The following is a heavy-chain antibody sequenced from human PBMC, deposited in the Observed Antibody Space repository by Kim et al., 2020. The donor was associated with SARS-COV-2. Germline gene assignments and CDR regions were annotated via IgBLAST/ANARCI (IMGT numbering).Heavy chain of an antibody. D-gene: IGHD4-4*01. CDR2: ST. CDR3: ARMTTSGMDV. V-gene: IGHV3-53*04. Sequence: STYYADSVKGRFTISRHNSKNTLYLQMNSLRAEDTAVYYCARMTTSGMDVWGQGTTVTVSS. J-gene: IGHJ6*02.